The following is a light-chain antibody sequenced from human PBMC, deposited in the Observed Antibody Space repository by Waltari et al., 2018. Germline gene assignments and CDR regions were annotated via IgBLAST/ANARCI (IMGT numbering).Light chain of an antibody. J-gene: IGKJ2*01. CDR3: IQALQTPYT. CDR1: QSLLHSNGYNY. Sequence: DIVMTQSPLSLPVTPGEPASISCRSSQSLLHSNGYNYLDWYLQKPGQSPQLLLYLGSSRASGVPDRFSGIGSGTDFTLKISRVEAEDVGVYYCIQALQTPYTFGQGTKLEIK. CDR2: LGS. V-gene: IGKV2-28*01.